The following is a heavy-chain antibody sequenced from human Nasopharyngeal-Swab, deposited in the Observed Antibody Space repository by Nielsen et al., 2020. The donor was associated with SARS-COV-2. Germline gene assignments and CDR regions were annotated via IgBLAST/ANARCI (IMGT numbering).Heavy chain of an antibody. V-gene: IGHV3-23*01. J-gene: IGHJ6*02. Sequence: VRQMPGKGLEWVSVISGNGGTTYYADSVKGWFTISRDNSKRTLYLQMNSLRAEDTAVYYCAKEESSYDFWSGYVTNYYNGMDVWGQGTTVTVSS. CDR2: ISGNGGTT. CDR3: AKEESSYDFWSGYVTNYYNGMDV. D-gene: IGHD3-3*01.